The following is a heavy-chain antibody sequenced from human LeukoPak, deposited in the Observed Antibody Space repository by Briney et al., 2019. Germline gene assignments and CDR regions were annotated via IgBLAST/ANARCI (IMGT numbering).Heavy chain of an antibody. D-gene: IGHD3-10*01. CDR3: ARLGGGGHFDY. J-gene: IGHJ4*02. Sequence: SETLSLTCTVSGGSISSYYWSWIRKPPGKGLEYIGYIYYSGTTNYSPSLKSRVTISVDTSKNQFSLKLSSVTAADTAVYYCARLGGGGHFDYWGQGTLVTVSS. CDR2: IYYSGTT. CDR1: GGSISSYY. V-gene: IGHV4-59*08.